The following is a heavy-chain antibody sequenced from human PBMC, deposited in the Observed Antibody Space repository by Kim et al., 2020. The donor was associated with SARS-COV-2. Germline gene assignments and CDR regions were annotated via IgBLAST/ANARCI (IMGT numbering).Heavy chain of an antibody. J-gene: IGHJ2*01. CDR2: ICWNGGAA. D-gene: IGHD3-16*01. CDR3: TKGLRDSPKSNYVYF. Sequence: GGSLRLSCATSGFTFDDSAMNWVRQAPGKGLEWVSGICWNGGAADYADSVKGRSTISRDNAKTSLYLQMTILRPEDTALYYCTKGLRDSPKSNYVYF. CDR1: GFTFDDSA. V-gene: IGHV3-9*01.